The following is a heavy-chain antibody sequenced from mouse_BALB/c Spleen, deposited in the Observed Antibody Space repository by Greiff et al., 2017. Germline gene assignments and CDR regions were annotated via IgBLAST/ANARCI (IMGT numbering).Heavy chain of an antibody. Sequence: QVHVKQSGAELVRPGASVTLSCKASGYTFTDYEMHWVKQTPVHGLEWIGAIDPETGGTAYNQKFKGKATLTADKSSSTAYIQLSSLSSEDSAVYFCARGDGYYVGDYYAMDYWGQGTSVTVSS. D-gene: IGHD2-3*01. CDR3: ARGDGYYVGDYYAMDY. CDR1: GYTFTDYE. J-gene: IGHJ4*01. V-gene: IGHV1-15*01. CDR2: IDPETGGT.